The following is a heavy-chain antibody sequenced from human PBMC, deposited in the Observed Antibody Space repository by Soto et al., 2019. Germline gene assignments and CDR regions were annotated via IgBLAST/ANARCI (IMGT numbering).Heavy chain of an antibody. V-gene: IGHV1-58*01. J-gene: IGHJ6*02. D-gene: IGHD3-16*01. Sequence: QMQLVQSGPEVKKPGTSVKVSCKASGFTFTSSAVQWVRQARGQRLEWIGWIVVGSGNTNYAQKFQERVTITRDMSTSTAYMELSSLRSEDMAVYYCAAEGGDTLTGGMDVWGQGTTVTVSS. CDR1: GFTFTSSA. CDR3: AAEGGDTLTGGMDV. CDR2: IVVGSGNT.